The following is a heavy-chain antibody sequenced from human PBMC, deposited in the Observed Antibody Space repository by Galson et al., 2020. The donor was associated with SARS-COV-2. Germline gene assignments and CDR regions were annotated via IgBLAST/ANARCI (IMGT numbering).Heavy chain of an antibody. CDR2: FSSSSSYT. Sequence: GEPLKISCEASGFTFSDYYMSWIRQARGKGLEWVSYFSSSSSYTNYEDSVKGRLTISRDNAKNSLYLQMKSLRAEDTAVYYCEEGIYYDISGYSLNDYDDGMDGWCQGTTVTVSS. V-gene: IGHV3-11*06. CDR3: EEGIYYDISGYSLNDYDDGMDG. CDR1: GFTFSDYY. J-gene: IGHJ6*02. D-gene: IGHD3-22*01.